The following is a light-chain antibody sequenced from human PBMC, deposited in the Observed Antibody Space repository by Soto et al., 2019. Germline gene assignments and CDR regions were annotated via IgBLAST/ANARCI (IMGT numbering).Light chain of an antibody. J-gene: IGLJ2*01. Sequence: QSALTQPASVSGSPGQSITISCTGTSSDVGGYNYVSWYQQYPGKAPKLMIYDVSNRPSGVSNRFSGSKSGNTASLTISGLQAEDEADYYCCSDATSSPLFGGGTTVTVL. CDR2: DVS. V-gene: IGLV2-14*03. CDR3: CSDATSSPL. CDR1: SSDVGGYNY.